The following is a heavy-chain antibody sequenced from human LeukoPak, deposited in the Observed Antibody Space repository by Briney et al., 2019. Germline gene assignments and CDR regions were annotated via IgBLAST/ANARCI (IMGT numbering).Heavy chain of an antibody. CDR3: ARGGNYWPQWWFDP. D-gene: IGHD1-26*01. CDR1: GGSISTYY. CDR2: IYYTGST. V-gene: IGHV4-59*01. Sequence: PSETLSLTCTVSGGSISTYYWSWIRQPPGKGLEWIGYIYYTGSTSYNPSLKSRVTMSLDASKNQFSLELDSVTPADTAVYYCARGGNYWPQWWFDPWGRGTLVSVSS. J-gene: IGHJ5*02.